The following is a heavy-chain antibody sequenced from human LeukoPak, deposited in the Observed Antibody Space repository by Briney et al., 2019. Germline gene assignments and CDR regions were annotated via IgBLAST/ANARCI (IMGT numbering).Heavy chain of an antibody. CDR3: TTEYTYSYYFDY. Sequence: PGGSLRLSCAATGFTSSYVWMSWVRKVPGKGLEWVGRITSKRDGETTDYTAPVKGRFTISRDDSKTTLYLQMNSLKTEDTAVYYCTTEYTYSYYFDYWGQGTLVTVSS. CDR2: ITSKRDGETT. V-gene: IGHV3-15*01. CDR1: GFTSSYVW. J-gene: IGHJ4*02. D-gene: IGHD1-26*01.